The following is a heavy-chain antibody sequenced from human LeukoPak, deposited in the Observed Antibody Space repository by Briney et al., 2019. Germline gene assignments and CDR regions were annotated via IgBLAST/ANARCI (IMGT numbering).Heavy chain of an antibody. V-gene: IGHV4-34*01. Sequence: SETLSLTCAVYGGSFSGYYWSWIRQPPGKGLEWIGEINHSGSTHYNPSLKSRVTTSVDTSKNQCSLKPSSVTAGDTAVYYCAREATYSSSWYQDYWGQGTLVTVSS. CDR3: AREATYSSSWYQDY. CDR2: INHSGST. CDR1: GGSFSGYY. J-gene: IGHJ4*02. D-gene: IGHD6-13*01.